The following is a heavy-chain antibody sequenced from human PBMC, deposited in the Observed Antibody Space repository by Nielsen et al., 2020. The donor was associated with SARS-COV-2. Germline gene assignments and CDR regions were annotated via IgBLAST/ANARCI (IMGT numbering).Heavy chain of an antibody. CDR1: GFTFSSYA. CDR2: ISYDGSNK. V-gene: IGHV3-30*04. D-gene: IGHD1-26*01. J-gene: IGHJ4*02. Sequence: GGSLRLSCAASGFTFSSYAMHWVRQAPGKGLEWVAVISYDGSNKYYADSVKGRFTISRDNSKNTLYLQMNSLRTEDTALYYCAKDKGPIEGYFDYWGQGTLVTVSS. CDR3: AKDKGPIEGYFDY.